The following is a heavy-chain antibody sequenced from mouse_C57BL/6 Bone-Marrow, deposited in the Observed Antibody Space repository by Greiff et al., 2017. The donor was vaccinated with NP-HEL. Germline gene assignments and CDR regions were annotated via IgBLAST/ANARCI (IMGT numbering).Heavy chain of an antibody. CDR1: GFTFSSYA. D-gene: IGHD1-1*01. J-gene: IGHJ3*01. Sequence: EVQLVESGEGLVKPGGSLKLSCAASGFTFSSYAMSWVRQTPEKRLEWVAYISSGGDYIYYADTVKGRFTISRDNARNTLYLQMSSLKSEDTAMYYGTRVLYYYGSKGFAYWGQGTLVTVSA. CDR2: ISSGGDYI. V-gene: IGHV5-9-1*02. CDR3: TRVLYYYGSKGFAY.